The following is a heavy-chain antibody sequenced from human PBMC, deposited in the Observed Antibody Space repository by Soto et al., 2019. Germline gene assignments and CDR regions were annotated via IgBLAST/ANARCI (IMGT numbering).Heavy chain of an antibody. CDR3: ARVPGCSSTSCQYYFDY. D-gene: IGHD2-2*01. CDR2: ISSSGSTI. CDR1: GFTFSSYV. Sequence: EVQLVESGGGLVQPGGSLRLSCAASGFTFSSYVMNWVRQAPGKGLEWVSYISSSGSTIYYADSVKGRFTISRDNAKNSLYLQMNSLRAEDTAVYYCARVPGCSSTSCQYYFDYWGQGTLVTVSS. J-gene: IGHJ4*02. V-gene: IGHV3-48*03.